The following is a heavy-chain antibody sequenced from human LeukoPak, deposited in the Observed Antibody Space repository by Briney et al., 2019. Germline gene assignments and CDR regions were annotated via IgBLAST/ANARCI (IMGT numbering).Heavy chain of an antibody. CDR1: GFTFSSYW. CDR2: IKQDGSEK. J-gene: IGHJ4*02. Sequence: GGSLRLSCAASGFTFSSYWMSWVRQAPGKGLEWVANIKQDGSEKYYVDSVKGRFTISRDNAKNSLYLQLNSLRAEDTAVYYCGRDQGGRYSIDHWGQGTLVTVSS. D-gene: IGHD1-26*01. CDR3: GRDQGGRYSIDH. V-gene: IGHV3-7*01.